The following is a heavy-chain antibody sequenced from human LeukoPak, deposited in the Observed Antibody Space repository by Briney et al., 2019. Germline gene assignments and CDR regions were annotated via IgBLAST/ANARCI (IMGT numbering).Heavy chain of an antibody. CDR3: TRVEGVGYYYDSSRYYFDY. J-gene: IGHJ4*02. V-gene: IGHV3-49*03. CDR2: IRSKAYGGTT. CDR1: GFTFGDYA. D-gene: IGHD3-22*01. Sequence: GGSLRLSCTASGFTFGDYAMSWFRQAPGKGLEWVGFIRSKAYGGTTEYAASVKGRFTISRDDSKSIAYLQMNSLKTEDTAVYYCTRVEGVGYYYDSSRYYFDYWGQGTLVTVSS.